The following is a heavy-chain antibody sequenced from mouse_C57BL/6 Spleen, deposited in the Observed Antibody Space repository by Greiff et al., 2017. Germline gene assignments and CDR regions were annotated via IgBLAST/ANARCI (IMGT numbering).Heavy chain of an antibody. J-gene: IGHJ2*01. D-gene: IGHD2-5*01. Sequence: EVQLQQSGPELVKPGASVKIPCKASGYTFTDYNMDWVKQSHGKSLEWIGDINPNNGGTIYNQKFKGKATLTVDKSSSTAYMELRSLTSEDTAVYYCARAYYSNYRAFDYWGQGTTLTVSS. CDR3: ARAYYSNYRAFDY. CDR1: GYTFTDYN. V-gene: IGHV1-18*01. CDR2: INPNNGGT.